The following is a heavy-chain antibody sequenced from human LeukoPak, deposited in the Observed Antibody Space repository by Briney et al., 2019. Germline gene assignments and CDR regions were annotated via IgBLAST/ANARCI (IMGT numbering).Heavy chain of an antibody. Sequence: GGSLRLSCAASGLTFSLYSITWVRQTPGRGLEWVSSISSSGSYIYYADSVKGRFTVSRDNAKNSLSLQMNSLRAEDTAVYYCARGGHDGTYYLSYWGQGTLVTVSS. V-gene: IGHV3-21*01. CDR2: ISSSGSYI. J-gene: IGHJ4*02. CDR1: GLTFSLYS. CDR3: ARGGHDGTYYLSY. D-gene: IGHD1-26*01.